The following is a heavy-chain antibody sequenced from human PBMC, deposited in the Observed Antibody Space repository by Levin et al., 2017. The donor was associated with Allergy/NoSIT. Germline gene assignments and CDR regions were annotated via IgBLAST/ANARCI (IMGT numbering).Heavy chain of an antibody. D-gene: IGHD6-19*01. Sequence: LAGGSLRLSCAASGFTFDDYGMSWVRQAPGKGLEWVSGINWNGGSTGYADSVKGRFTISRDNAKNSLYLQMNSLRAEDTALYYCARGEKYSSGWFQYYFDYWGQGTLVTVSS. V-gene: IGHV3-20*04. CDR1: GFTFDDYG. J-gene: IGHJ4*02. CDR3: ARGEKYSSGWFQYYFDY. CDR2: INWNGGST.